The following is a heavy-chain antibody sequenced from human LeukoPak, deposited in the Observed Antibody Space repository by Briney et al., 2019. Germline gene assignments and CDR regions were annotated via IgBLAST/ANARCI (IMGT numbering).Heavy chain of an antibody. CDR2: IIPIFGTA. V-gene: IGHV1-69*01. J-gene: IGHJ4*02. CDR1: GGTFSSYA. CDR3: ARDRDYYDSRGGFDY. Sequence: SVKVSCKASGGTFSSYANSWVRQAPGQGLEWMGGIIPIFGTANYAQKFQGRVTITADESTSTAYMELSSLRSEDTAAYYCARDRDYYDSRGGFDYWGQGTLVTVSS. D-gene: IGHD3-22*01.